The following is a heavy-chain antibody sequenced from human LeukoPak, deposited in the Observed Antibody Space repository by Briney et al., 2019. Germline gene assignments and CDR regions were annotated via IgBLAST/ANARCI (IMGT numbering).Heavy chain of an antibody. Sequence: GGSLRLSCAASGFTFSSYSMNWVRQAPGKGLEWVSSISSSSYIYYADSVKGRFTISRDNAKSSLYLQMNSLRAEDTAVYYCARDSDGDSNFDYWGQGTLVTVSS. CDR2: ISSSSYI. CDR3: ARDSDGDSNFDY. CDR1: GFTFSSYS. J-gene: IGHJ4*02. V-gene: IGHV3-21*01. D-gene: IGHD4-17*01.